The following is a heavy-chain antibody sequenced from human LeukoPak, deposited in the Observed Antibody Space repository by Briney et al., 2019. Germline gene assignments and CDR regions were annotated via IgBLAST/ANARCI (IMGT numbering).Heavy chain of an antibody. CDR3: ATQGSL. CDR1: GFTLSNYW. Sequence: PGGSLSLSCAASGFTLSNYWMTWVRQAPGKGLEWVANINQDGSEKYYVDSVKGRFTISRDNAKNSLYLQMNSLRAEDTAVYYCATQGSLWGQGTLVTVSS. CDR2: INQDGSEK. J-gene: IGHJ4*02. V-gene: IGHV3-7*01.